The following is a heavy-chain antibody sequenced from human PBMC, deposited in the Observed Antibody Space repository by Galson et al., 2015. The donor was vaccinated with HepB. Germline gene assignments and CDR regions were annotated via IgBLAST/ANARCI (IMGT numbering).Heavy chain of an antibody. CDR1: GFTFSNYA. CDR3: ARDWAPASL. J-gene: IGHJ4*02. D-gene: IGHD3-16*01. V-gene: IGHV3-30-3*01. CDR2: LSYDGGSI. Sequence: SLRLSCAASGFTFSNYAMHWARQVPGKGLEWVAVLSYDGGSILYADSVKGRFIISRDNSKNTLHLQMNSLTAEDTAVYYCARDWAPASLWGQGTLVTVSS.